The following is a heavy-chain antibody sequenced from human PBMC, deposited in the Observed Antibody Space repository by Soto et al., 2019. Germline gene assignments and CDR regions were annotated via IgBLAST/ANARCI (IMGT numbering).Heavy chain of an antibody. CDR3: AGGIKGYGCNGTPLDV. D-gene: IGHD2-15*01. CDR1: GGTFSSYA. J-gene: IGHJ6*01. CDR2: IIPIFGTA. V-gene: IGHV1-69*01. Sequence: QVQLVQSGAEVKKPGSSVKVSCKTSGGTFSSYAISWVRQAPGQGLEWMGGIIPIFGTAKYAQKFQGRVTITADESTSKADMELSSLRSEDTAVYYCAGGIKGYGCNGTPLDVLGQGTTVTVCS.